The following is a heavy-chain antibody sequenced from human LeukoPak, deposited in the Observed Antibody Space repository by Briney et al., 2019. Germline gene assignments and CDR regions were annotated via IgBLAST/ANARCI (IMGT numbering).Heavy chain of an antibody. CDR1: GGSISSSSYY. D-gene: IGHD1-26*01. CDR2: IYYSGST. CDR3: ARDRTGGSFPYYYYYYMDV. Sequence: SETLSLTCTVSGGSISSSSYYWGWIRQPPGKGLEWIGSIYYSGSTYYNPSLKSRVTISVDTSKNQFSLKLSSVTAADTAVYYCARDRTGGSFPYYYYYYMDVWGKGTTVTVSS. J-gene: IGHJ6*03. V-gene: IGHV4-39*07.